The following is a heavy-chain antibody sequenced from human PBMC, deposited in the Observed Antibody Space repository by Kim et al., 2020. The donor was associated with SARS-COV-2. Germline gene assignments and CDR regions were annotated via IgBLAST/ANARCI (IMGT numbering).Heavy chain of an antibody. V-gene: IGHV1-24*01. D-gene: IGHD3-16*01. J-gene: IGHJ4*02. Sequence: ASVKVSCKVSGYTLTELSMHWVRQAPGKGLEWMGGFDPEDGETIYAQKFQGRVTMTEDTSTDTAYMELSSLRSEDTAVYYCATSYAFSARGSPDYWVQGTLVTVSS. CDR3: ATSYAFSARGSPDY. CDR1: GYTLTELS. CDR2: FDPEDGET.